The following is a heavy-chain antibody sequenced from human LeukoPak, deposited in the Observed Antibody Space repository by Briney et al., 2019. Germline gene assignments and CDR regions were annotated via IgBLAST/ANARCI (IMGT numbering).Heavy chain of an antibody. CDR2: IGTAGDT. V-gene: IGHV3-13*01. CDR1: GFTFNMYD. Sequence: PGGSLRLSCAASGFTFNMYDMHWVRQATGKGLEWVSAIGTAGDTYYPDSVKGRFTISRENAKNSLYLQMNSLKAGDTAVYYCARGRGCSGTSCFHARLFDSGGQGTLVTVSS. J-gene: IGHJ4*02. CDR3: ARGRGCSGTSCFHARLFDS. D-gene: IGHD2-2*01.